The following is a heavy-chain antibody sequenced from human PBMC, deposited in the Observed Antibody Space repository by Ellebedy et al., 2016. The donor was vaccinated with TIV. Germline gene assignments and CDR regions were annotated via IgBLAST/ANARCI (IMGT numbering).Heavy chain of an antibody. Sequence: AASVKVSCKASGYTFAAYYLHWVRLGPGQGLQWMGWINPNSGATNYAQELHGRVTMTTDTSTSTAYMELSSLTSEDTAVYYCAADLASVGQWGQGTLVIVSS. J-gene: IGHJ1*01. D-gene: IGHD1-26*01. CDR3: AADLASVGQ. CDR2: INPNSGAT. V-gene: IGHV1-2*02. CDR1: GYTFAAYY.